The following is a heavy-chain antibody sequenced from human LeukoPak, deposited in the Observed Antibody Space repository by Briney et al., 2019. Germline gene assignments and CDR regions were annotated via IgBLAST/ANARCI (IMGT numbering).Heavy chain of an antibody. CDR2: ISGSGGST. CDR1: GFTFSSYE. J-gene: IGHJ1*01. CDR3: AKRPSGSSTVNFQH. D-gene: IGHD1-26*01. V-gene: IGHV3-23*01. Sequence: PGGSLRLSCAASGFTFSSYEMNWVRQAPGKGLEWVSAISGSGGSTYYADSVKGRFTISRDNSKNTLYLQMNSLRAEDTAVYYCAKRPSGSSTVNFQHWGQGTLVTVSS.